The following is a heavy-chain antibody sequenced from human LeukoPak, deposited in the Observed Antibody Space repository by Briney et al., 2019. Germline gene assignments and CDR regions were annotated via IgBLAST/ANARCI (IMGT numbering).Heavy chain of an antibody. V-gene: IGHV4-59*01. Sequence: SETLSLTCTVSGGSISSYSWSWIRQSPGKGLEWIASFVTTTRTYNPSFKRRVAMSLDTSKNQFSLSLKSLTTADSAIYYCARDTSVASGMQHWGRGTLVTVSS. J-gene: IGHJ1*01. CDR1: GGSISSYS. D-gene: IGHD6-19*01. CDR2: FVTTTR. CDR3: ARDTSVASGMQH.